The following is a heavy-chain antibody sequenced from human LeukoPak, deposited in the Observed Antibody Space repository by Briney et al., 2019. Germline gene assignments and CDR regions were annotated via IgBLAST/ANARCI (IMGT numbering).Heavy chain of an antibody. CDR1: GYIFPSYG. CDR3: ASRGDYVLAT. V-gene: IGHV1-18*01. D-gene: IGHD4-17*01. J-gene: IGHJ5*02. Sequence: ASVKVSCKASGYIFPSYGISWVRQAPGQGLEWMGWISVYNGNTNYAQKLQGRVTMTTDTSTSTAYMELRSLRSDDTAVYYCASRGDYVLATWGQGTLVTVSS. CDR2: ISVYNGNT.